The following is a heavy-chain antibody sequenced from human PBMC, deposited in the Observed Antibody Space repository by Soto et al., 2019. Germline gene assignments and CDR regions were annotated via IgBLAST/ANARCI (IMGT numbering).Heavy chain of an antibody. J-gene: IGHJ4*02. V-gene: IGHV5-51*01. Sequence: GESLKISCKGSGYIFTTYWIGWVRQMPGKGLEWMGIIYPGDSDTRYSPSFQGQVTISADKSITTAYLQWSSLKASDTAMYYCARGRYCSGGTCCFDYWGQGTLVTVSS. CDR1: GYIFTTYW. D-gene: IGHD2-15*01. CDR2: IYPGDSDT. CDR3: ARGRYCSGGTCCFDY.